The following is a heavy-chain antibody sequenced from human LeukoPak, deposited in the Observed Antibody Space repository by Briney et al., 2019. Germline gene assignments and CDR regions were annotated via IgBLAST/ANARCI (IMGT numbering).Heavy chain of an antibody. CDR2: INHSGST. CDR1: GYPFSSYS. V-gene: IGHV4-34*01. CDR3: AKAGIAVAGTLPYYFDY. Sequence: PGGSLRLSCVASGYPFSSYSMNWIRQPPGKGLEWIGEINHSGSTNYNPSLKSRVTISVDTSKNQFSLKLSSVTAADTAVYYCAKAGIAVAGTLPYYFDYWGQGTLVTVSS. J-gene: IGHJ4*02. D-gene: IGHD6-19*01.